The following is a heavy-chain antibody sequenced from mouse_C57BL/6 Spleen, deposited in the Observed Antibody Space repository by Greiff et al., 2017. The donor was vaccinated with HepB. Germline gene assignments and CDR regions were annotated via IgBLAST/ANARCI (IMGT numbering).Heavy chain of an antibody. J-gene: IGHJ4*01. CDR3: ARSWDVYAMDY. D-gene: IGHD4-1*01. Sequence: QVQKQQPGAEQVKPGASVKLSCKASGYTFTSYWMHWVKQRPGQGLEWIGMIHPNSGSTNYNEKFKSKATLTVDKSSSTAYMQLSSLTSEDSAVYYCARSWDVYAMDYWGQGTSVTVSS. CDR2: IHPNSGST. CDR1: GYTFTSYW. V-gene: IGHV1-64*01.